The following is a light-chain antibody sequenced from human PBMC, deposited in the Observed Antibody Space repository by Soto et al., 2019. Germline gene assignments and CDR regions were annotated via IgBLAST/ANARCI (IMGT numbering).Light chain of an antibody. Sequence: EIVMTQSPATLSVSPGESATLSCRASQSVSSKLAWYQQKPGQAPRLLIYGASTRATGIPARFSGSGSGTEFTLTISSLQSEDSAVYYCQQYNTWPPITLGQGTRLEIK. CDR3: QQYNTWPPIT. CDR2: GAS. J-gene: IGKJ5*01. V-gene: IGKV3-15*01. CDR1: QSVSSK.